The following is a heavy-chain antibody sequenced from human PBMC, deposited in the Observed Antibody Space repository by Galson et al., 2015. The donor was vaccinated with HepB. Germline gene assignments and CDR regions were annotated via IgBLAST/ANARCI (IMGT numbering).Heavy chain of an antibody. Sequence: SLRLSCAASGFTFSSYSMNWVRQAPGRGVEWVSSISSSSSYIYYADSVKGRFTISRDNAKNSLYLQMNSLRAEDTAVYYCVRYLLKWELPGEDAFDIWGQGTLVTVSS. V-gene: IGHV3-21*01. CDR3: VRYLLKWELPGEDAFDI. CDR2: ISSSSSYI. CDR1: GFTFSSYS. J-gene: IGHJ3*02. D-gene: IGHD1-26*01.